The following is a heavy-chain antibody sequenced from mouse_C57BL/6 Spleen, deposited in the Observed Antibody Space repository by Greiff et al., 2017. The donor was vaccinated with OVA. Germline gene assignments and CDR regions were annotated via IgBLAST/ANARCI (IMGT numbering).Heavy chain of an antibody. CDR3: ARSDDNFAY. CDR2: INPNNGGT. V-gene: IGHV1-26*01. Sequence: VQLQQSGPELVKPGASVKISCKASGYTFTDYYMNWVKQSHGKSLEWIGDINPNNGGTSYNQKFKGKATLTVDKSSSTAYMELRSLTSEDSAVYYCARSDDNFAYWGQGTLVTVSA. CDR1: GYTFTDYY. J-gene: IGHJ3*01.